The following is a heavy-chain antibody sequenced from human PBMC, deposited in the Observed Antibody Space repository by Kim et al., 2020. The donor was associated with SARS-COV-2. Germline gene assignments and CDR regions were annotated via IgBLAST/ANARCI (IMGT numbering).Heavy chain of an antibody. Sequence: ASVKVSCKASGYTFTSYGVSWVRQAPGQGLEWMGWINGYNGDTSYAQSVQGRVTITIDTSTTTAYMELRSLRSDDTALYYCVREVRSGTYYYYYGMDLWGQGTTVTVSS. CDR2: INGYNGDT. CDR3: VREVRSGTYYYYYGMDL. CDR1: GYTFTSYG. V-gene: IGHV1-18*01. D-gene: IGHD1-26*01. J-gene: IGHJ6*02.